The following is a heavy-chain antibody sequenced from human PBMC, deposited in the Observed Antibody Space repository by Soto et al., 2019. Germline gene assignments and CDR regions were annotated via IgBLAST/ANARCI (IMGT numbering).Heavy chain of an antibody. CDR1: GCPFSDYY. J-gene: IGHJ4*02. CDR2: INPNSGGT. CDR3: AREPETAKPEGVDL. V-gene: IGHV1-2*02. Sequence: XSVKGACKASGCPFSDYYIHWVRQAPGQGLEWMGWINPNSGGTKYAPKFQGGVTMTRDTSITTAYMELSRLRSGDTAVYYCAREPETAKPEGVDLWGQGTLVTVSS. D-gene: IGHD1-1*01.